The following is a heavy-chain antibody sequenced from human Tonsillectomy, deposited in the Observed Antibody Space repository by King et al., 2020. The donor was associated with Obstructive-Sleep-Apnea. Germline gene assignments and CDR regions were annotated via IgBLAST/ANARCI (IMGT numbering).Heavy chain of an antibody. CDR1: GGSFSDYY. Sequence: VQLQQWGAGLLKPSETLSLTCAVYGGSFSDYYWSWIRQPPGKGLEWIGEINHSGITNYNPSLNSRVTISVDTSVTAADTAVFYCARGSGAADVNWFDPWGQGALVTVSS. CDR2: INHSGIT. D-gene: IGHD6-13*01. CDR3: ARGSGAADVNWFDP. J-gene: IGHJ5*02. V-gene: IGHV4-34*01.